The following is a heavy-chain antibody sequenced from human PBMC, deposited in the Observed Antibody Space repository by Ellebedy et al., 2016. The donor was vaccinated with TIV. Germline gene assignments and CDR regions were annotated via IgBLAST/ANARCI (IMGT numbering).Heavy chain of an antibody. V-gene: IGHV4-30-4*01. D-gene: IGHD3-22*01. Sequence: MPSETLSLTCTVSGGSIISDDSYRSWIRQPPGKGLEWIGYVYYTGSTYFNSSLKSQLSMSVDTYKNQFSLKLTSVTAADTAIYYCTRNGGSSGYYFDYWGQGILVTVSS. CDR3: TRNGGSSGYYFDY. CDR2: VYYTGST. J-gene: IGHJ4*02. CDR1: GGSIISDDSY.